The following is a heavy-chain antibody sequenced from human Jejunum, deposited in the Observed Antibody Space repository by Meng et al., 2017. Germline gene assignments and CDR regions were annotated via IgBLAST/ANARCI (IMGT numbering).Heavy chain of an antibody. D-gene: IGHD3-10*01. V-gene: IGHV3-74*01. CDR3: AKEFHGSGTSP. J-gene: IGHJ5*02. CDR2: INSDGSDI. CDR1: GFTFSSHW. Sequence: EVRLVESGGGLVQPGESLRLSCAASGFTFSSHWMHWVRQVPGKGLVWLSRINSDGSDISYADSVKGRFTISRDNAKNTLYLQMSSLRVEDTAVYYCAKEFHGSGTSPWGQGTLVTVSS.